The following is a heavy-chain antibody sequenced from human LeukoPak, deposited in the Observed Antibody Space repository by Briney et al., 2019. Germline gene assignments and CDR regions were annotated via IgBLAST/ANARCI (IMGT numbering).Heavy chain of an antibody. D-gene: IGHD3-22*01. CDR2: ISAYNGNT. J-gene: IGHJ4*02. Sequence: GASVKVSCKASGYTFTSYGISWVRQAPGQGLEWMGWISAYNGNTNYAQKLQGRVTMTTDTSTSTAYMELRSLRSDDTAVYYCARVSYYDSSTSEINPQVDYWGQGTLDTVSS. CDR3: ARVSYYDSSTSEINPQVDY. CDR1: GYTFTSYG. V-gene: IGHV1-18*01.